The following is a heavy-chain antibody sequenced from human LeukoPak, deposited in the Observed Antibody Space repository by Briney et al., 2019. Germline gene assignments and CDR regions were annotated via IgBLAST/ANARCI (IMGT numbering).Heavy chain of an antibody. CDR2: IYTSGST. CDR3: ARVDSSWYRSDYYMDV. CDR1: GGSISSYY. D-gene: IGHD6-13*01. Sequence: SETLSLTCTVSGGSISSYYWSWIRQPAGKGLEWIGRIYTSGSTNYNPSLKSRVTMSVDTSKNQFSLKLSSVTAADTAVYYCARVDSSWYRSDYYMDVWGKGTTVTVSS. J-gene: IGHJ6*03. V-gene: IGHV4-4*07.